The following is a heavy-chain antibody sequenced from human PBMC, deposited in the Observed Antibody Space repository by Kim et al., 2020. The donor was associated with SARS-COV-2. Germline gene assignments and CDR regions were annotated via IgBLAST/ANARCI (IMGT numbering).Heavy chain of an antibody. J-gene: IGHJ4*02. CDR1: GGSISSSSYY. Sequence: SETLSLTCTVSGGSISSSSYYWGWIRQPPGKGLEWIGSIYYSGSTYYNPSLKSRVTISVDTSKNQFSLKLSSVTAADTAVYYCARHFYGYGYDFPFDYWGQGTLVTVSS. V-gene: IGHV4-39*01. D-gene: IGHD5-18*01. CDR2: IYYSGST. CDR3: ARHFYGYGYDFPFDY.